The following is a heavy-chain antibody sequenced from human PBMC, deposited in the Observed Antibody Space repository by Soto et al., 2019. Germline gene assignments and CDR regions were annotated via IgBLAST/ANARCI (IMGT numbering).Heavy chain of an antibody. J-gene: IGHJ6*02. V-gene: IGHV4-30-4*01. CDR2: IYYSGST. D-gene: IGHD3-10*01. CDR3: ARAFGPANYDYYGMDV. Sequence: QVQLQESGPGLVKPSQTLSLTCTVSGGSISSGDYYWSWIRQPPGKDLEWIGYIYYSGSTYYNPSPKRRVTISVDTSKNQFSLKLSSVTAADTAVYYCARAFGPANYDYYGMDVWGQGPTVTVYS. CDR1: GGSISSGDYY.